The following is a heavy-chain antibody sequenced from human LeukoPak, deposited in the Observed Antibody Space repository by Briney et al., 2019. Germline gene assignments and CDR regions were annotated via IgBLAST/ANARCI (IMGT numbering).Heavy chain of an antibody. CDR2: IYYSGST. CDR1: GGSISSGSYY. Sequence: PSQTLSLTCTVSGGSISSGSYYWSWIRQPPGKGLEWIGYIYYSGSTNHNPSLKSRVTISVDTSKNQFSLKLSSVTAADTAVYYCARGRRLIAAPNYYYYYMDVWGKGTTVTISS. J-gene: IGHJ6*03. CDR3: ARGRRLIAAPNYYYYYMDV. V-gene: IGHV4-61*01. D-gene: IGHD6-13*01.